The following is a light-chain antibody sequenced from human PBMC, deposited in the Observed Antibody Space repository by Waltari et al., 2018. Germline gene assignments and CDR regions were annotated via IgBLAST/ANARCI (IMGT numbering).Light chain of an antibody. J-gene: IGKJ1*01. CDR2: GAS. Sequence: EIVLTQSPGTLSLSPGERATLSCRARQSFSGSLAWYQQKAGQAPRFLIYGASSRATGIPDRFSGSGSGTDFSLTISRLGPEDFAVYYCQHYVRLPATFGQGTKVEIK. V-gene: IGKV3-20*01. CDR1: QSFSGS. CDR3: QHYVRLPAT.